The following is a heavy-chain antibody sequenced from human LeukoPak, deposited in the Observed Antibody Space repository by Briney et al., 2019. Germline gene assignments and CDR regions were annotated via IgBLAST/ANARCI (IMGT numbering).Heavy chain of an antibody. V-gene: IGHV1-69*05. CDR3: ARSPRFYDFWSGYRYNWFDP. J-gene: IGHJ5*02. D-gene: IGHD3-3*01. Sequence: ASVKVSCKASGGTFSSYAISWVRQAPGQGLEWMGGIIPIFGTANYAQKFQGRVTITRDTSASTAYMELSSLRSEDTAVYYCARSPRFYDFWSGYRYNWFDPWGQGTLVSVSS. CDR1: GGTFSSYA. CDR2: IIPIFGTA.